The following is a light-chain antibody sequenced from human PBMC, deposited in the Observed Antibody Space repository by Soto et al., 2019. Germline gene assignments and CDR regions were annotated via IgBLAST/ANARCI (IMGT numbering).Light chain of an antibody. CDR2: EGS. CDR1: SSDVGSYNL. V-gene: IGLV2-23*03. CDR3: CSYAGSSTFLYV. Sequence: QSALTQPASVSGSPGQSITISCTGTSSDVGSYNLVSWYQQHPGKAPKLMIDEGSKRPSGVSNRFSGSKSGNTASLTISGLQAEDEADYYCCSYAGSSTFLYVFGTGTKLTVL. J-gene: IGLJ1*01.